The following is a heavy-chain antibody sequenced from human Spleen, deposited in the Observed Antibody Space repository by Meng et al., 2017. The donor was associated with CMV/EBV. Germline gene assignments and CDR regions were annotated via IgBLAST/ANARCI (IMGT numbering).Heavy chain of an antibody. CDR1: GGTFSSYA. D-gene: IGHD2-2*02. J-gene: IGHJ4*02. Sequence: VKVSCKASGGTFSSYAISWVRQAPGQGLEWMGRIIPILGIANYAQKFQGRVTITADKSTSTAYMELSSLRSEDTAVYYCARDQGYCSSTSCYTFGYWGQGTLVTVSS. CDR2: IIPILGIA. CDR3: ARDQGYCSSTSCYTFGY. V-gene: IGHV1-69*04.